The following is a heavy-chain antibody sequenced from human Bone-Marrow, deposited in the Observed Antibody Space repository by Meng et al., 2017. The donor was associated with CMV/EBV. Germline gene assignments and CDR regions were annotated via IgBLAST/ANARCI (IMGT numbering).Heavy chain of an antibody. D-gene: IGHD5-18*01. CDR3: ARREILGYSEGLYAFNV. V-gene: IGHV3-53*05. J-gene: IGHJ3*01. CDR1: GFHVRSNY. Sequence: GESLKISCAASGFHVRSNYMAWVRQAPGKGLEWVSVIYSGGIHSDGDTYHTDSVKGRFTISRDNSKNTLYLQMDSLRTEDTAVYYCARREILGYSEGLYAFNVWGQGTTVTVSS. CDR2: IYSGGIHSDGDT.